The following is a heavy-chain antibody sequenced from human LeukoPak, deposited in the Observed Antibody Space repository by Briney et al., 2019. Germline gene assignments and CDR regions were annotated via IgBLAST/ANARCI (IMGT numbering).Heavy chain of an antibody. CDR1: GGTFSSYT. Sequence: SVKVSCKASGGTFSSYTISWVRQAPGQGLEWMGRIIPIFGTANYAQKFQGRVTITTDESTSTAYMELSSLRSEDTAVYYCAKRGLRYFDPGAFDIWGQGTMVTVSS. CDR3: AKRGLRYFDPGAFDI. J-gene: IGHJ3*02. V-gene: IGHV1-69*05. D-gene: IGHD3-9*01. CDR2: IIPIFGTA.